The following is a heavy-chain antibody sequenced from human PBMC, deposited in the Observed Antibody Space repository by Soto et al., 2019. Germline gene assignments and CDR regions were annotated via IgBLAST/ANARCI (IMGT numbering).Heavy chain of an antibody. J-gene: IGHJ4*02. CDR3: ARDKITGLFAY. CDR2: INHSGST. Sequence: PSETLSLTCALYGGSFSGYYWTWILQPPWTGLEWIGEINHSGSTNYNPSLKSRVTISVDTSKNQFSLKLTSVTAADTAVYYCARDKITGLFAYWGQGTLVTVSS. V-gene: IGHV4-34*01. CDR1: GGSFSGYY. D-gene: IGHD2-8*02.